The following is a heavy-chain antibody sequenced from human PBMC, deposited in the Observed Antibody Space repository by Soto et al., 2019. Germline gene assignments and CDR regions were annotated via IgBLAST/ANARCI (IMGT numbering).Heavy chain of an antibody. CDR3: ASLNYDILTGSTHYYYGMDV. D-gene: IGHD3-9*01. CDR1: GYSFTSYW. CDR2: IDPSDSYT. Sequence: PGESLKISCKGSGYSFTSYWISWVRQMPGKGLEWMGRIDPSDSYTNYSPSFQGHVTISADKSISTAYLQWSSLKASDTAMYYCASLNYDILTGSTHYYYGMDVWGQGTTVTVSS. J-gene: IGHJ6*02. V-gene: IGHV5-10-1*01.